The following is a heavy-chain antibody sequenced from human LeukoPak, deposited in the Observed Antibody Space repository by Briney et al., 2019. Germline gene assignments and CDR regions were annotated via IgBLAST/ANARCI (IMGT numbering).Heavy chain of an antibody. V-gene: IGHV1-8*01. CDR1: GYTFTSYD. Sequence: ASVKVCCKASGYTFTSYDINWERQGKGQGLEWMGWMNTNSDNTGYAQKFQGRVTMTRNTSISTAYMELSSLRSEDTAVYYCGIAAADYYYGMDVWGQGTTVTVSS. D-gene: IGHD6-13*01. CDR2: MNTNSDNT. J-gene: IGHJ6*02. CDR3: GIAAADYYYGMDV.